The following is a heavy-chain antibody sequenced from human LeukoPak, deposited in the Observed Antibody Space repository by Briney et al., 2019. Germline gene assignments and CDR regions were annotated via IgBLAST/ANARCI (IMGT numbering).Heavy chain of an antibody. Sequence: ASVKVSCKASGYTFTSYYMHWVRQAPGEGLEWMGIINPTGGSTSYAQKFQGRVTMTRDTSTSTVYMELSSLRSEDTAVYYCARDHYHKIHSVMVTAPDYWGQGTLVSVSS. CDR3: ARDHYHKIHSVMVTAPDY. D-gene: IGHD2-21*02. CDR1: GYTFTSYY. J-gene: IGHJ4*02. CDR2: INPTGGST. V-gene: IGHV1-46*01.